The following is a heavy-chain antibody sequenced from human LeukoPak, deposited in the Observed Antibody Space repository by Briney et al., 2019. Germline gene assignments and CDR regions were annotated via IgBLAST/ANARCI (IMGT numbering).Heavy chain of an antibody. Sequence: GGSLRLSCVVSGLTLSDQYMEWVRQVPGKGLEWVGRTTSKGNNYITEYAASVRGRFTISRDDSRNSVYLQMNSLKTEDTAVYYCARMTFGGMDVWDKGATVTVSS. D-gene: IGHD3-16*01. CDR3: ARMTFGGMDV. CDR2: TTSKGNNYIT. J-gene: IGHJ6*04. V-gene: IGHV3-72*01. CDR1: GLTLSDQY.